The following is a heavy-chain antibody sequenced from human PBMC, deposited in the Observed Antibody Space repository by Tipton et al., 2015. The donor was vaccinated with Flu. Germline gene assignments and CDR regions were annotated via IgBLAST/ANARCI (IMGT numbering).Heavy chain of an antibody. J-gene: IGHJ6*02. Sequence: QLVQSGPEVKPSETLSLTCTVSGGSISSVTYYWSWIRQPPGKGLEWIGYTYSSARTNYNSSLESRVTISVDTSKNQFSLNLSSVTAADTAVYYCARDTFRYCSGASCLSDYYYYGMDVWGQGTTVTVSS. CDR3: ARDTFRYCSGASCLSDYYYYGMDV. D-gene: IGHD2-15*01. V-gene: IGHV4-61*01. CDR1: GGSISSVTYY. CDR2: TYSSART.